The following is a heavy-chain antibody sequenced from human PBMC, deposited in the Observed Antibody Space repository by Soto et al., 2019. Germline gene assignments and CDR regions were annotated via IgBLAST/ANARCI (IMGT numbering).Heavy chain of an antibody. J-gene: IGHJ2*01. V-gene: IGHV4-39*02. CDR2: IYSSGGT. CDR1: GGSISSGSSY. Sequence: QLQLQESGPGLVKPSETLSLTCTVSGGSISSGSSYWGWIRQPPGKGLEWIASIYSSGGTYYNMSLKSRVTIALAPSKNHFSLKVTSVTAAATAVYYCARRGVEGGGWRYFDLCGRGSLVTVSS. CDR3: ARRGVEGGGWRYFDL. D-gene: IGHD6-19*01.